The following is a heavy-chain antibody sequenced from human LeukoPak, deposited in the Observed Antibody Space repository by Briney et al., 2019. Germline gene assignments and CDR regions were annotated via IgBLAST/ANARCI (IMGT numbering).Heavy chain of an antibody. J-gene: IGHJ4*02. D-gene: IGHD3-3*01. V-gene: IGHV4-39*01. Sequence: SETLSLTCTVSGGSISSSSYYWGWIRQPPGKGLEWIGSIYYSGSTYYNPSLKSRVTISVDTSKNQFSLKLSSVTAADTAVYYCARHITIFGTLGYWGQGTLVTVSS. CDR2: IYYSGST. CDR3: ARHITIFGTLGY. CDR1: GGSISSSSYY.